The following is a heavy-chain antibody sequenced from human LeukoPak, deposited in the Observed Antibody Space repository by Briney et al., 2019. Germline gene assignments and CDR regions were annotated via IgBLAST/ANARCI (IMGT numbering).Heavy chain of an antibody. CDR1: GFTFSSYG. Sequence: GGSLRLSCAASGFTFSSYGMSWVRQAPGKGLEWVSGISGSGEGTRYADSVKGRFTISRDNSKNTLYLQMNSLRADDTAVYYCATHGSAHYYMDVWGKGTTVTISS. V-gene: IGHV3-23*01. CDR2: ISGSGEGT. CDR3: ATHGSAHYYMDV. J-gene: IGHJ6*03.